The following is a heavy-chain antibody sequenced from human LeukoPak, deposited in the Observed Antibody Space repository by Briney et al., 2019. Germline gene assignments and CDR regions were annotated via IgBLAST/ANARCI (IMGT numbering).Heavy chain of an antibody. D-gene: IGHD3-3*01. V-gene: IGHV3-74*01. CDR2: ICPDGTGI. CDR3: ARGSGGYYDFWSGYYTGKVSTFDY. CDR1: GFIFSFYC. Sequence: PGGSLRLSCAASGFIFSFYCMHWVRQAPGKGPMWVSRICPDGTGISYADSVKVRFTTPRDNAKNTVYLQMNSLRAEDAAVYYCARGSGGYYDFWSGYYTGKVSTFDYWGQGTLVTVSS. J-gene: IGHJ4*02.